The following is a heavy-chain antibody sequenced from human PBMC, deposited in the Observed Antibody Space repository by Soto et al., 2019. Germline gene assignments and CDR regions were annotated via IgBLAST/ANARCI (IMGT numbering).Heavy chain of an antibody. V-gene: IGHV1-69*13. D-gene: IGHD5-12*01. CDR1: GGTFSSYA. CDR2: IVPIVDTS. J-gene: IGHJ4*02. Sequence: ASVKVSCKTSGGTFSSYAISWVRHAPGQGLEWMGGIVPIVDTSTYAQKFQGRVTITADESTSTVYMELSSLRSDDTAVYYCVRVVAIPGYPDNWGQGTLVTVSS. CDR3: VRVVAIPGYPDN.